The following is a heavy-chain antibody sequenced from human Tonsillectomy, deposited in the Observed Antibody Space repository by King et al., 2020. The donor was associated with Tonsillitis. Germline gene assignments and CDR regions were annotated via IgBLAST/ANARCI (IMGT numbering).Heavy chain of an antibody. D-gene: IGHD7-27*01. Sequence: QLVQSGGGLVQPGGSLRLSCAASGFTFSNYGMSWVRQAPGKRLEWVSVIYSGGSSTYYADSVKGRFTISRDNSKNTLYLQMNSLRAEDTAVYYCAKAATGGLPFDYWGQGTLVTVSS. CDR3: AKAATGGLPFDY. V-gene: IGHV3-23*03. J-gene: IGHJ4*02. CDR1: GFTFSNYG. CDR2: IYSGGSST.